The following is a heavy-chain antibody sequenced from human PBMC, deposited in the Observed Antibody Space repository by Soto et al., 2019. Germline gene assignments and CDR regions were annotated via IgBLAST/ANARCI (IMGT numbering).Heavy chain of an antibody. CDR3: ARDRRGNQLPVSYYGMDV. V-gene: IGHV4-34*01. D-gene: IGHD2-2*01. CDR2: INHSGST. Sequence: SETLSLTCAVYGGSFSGYYWSWIRQPPGKGLEWIGEINHSGSTNYNPSLKSRVTISVDTSKNQFSLKLSSVTAADTAVYYCARDRRGNQLPVSYYGMDVWGQGTTVTVSS. CDR1: GGSFSGYY. J-gene: IGHJ6*02.